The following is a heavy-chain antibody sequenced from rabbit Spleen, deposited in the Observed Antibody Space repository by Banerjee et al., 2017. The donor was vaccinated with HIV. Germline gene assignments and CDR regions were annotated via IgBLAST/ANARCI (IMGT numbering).Heavy chain of an antibody. CDR3: ARGSATMTLVITGYYLSL. J-gene: IGHJ4*01. D-gene: IGHD2-1*01. V-gene: IGHV1S40*01. CDR1: GFSFSTSYH. Sequence: QSLEESGGGLVQPEGSLTLTCTASGFSFSTSYHMCWVRQAPGKGLEWIGCINTYTAKGVYATWAKGRFTISRTSSTTVTLQMTSLTAADTATYFCARGSATMTLVITGYYLSLWGQGTLVTVS. CDR2: INTYTAKG.